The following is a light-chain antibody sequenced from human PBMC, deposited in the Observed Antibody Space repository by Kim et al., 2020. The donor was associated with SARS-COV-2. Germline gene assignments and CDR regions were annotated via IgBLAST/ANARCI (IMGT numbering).Light chain of an antibody. CDR3: QKYNSAPWT. J-gene: IGKJ1*01. Sequence: AAVGDRVTITCRASQGISNYLAWYQQKPGKLPNLLIYSASTLQSGVPSRFSGSGSGTDFSLTISSLQPEDVATYYCQKYNSAPWTFGQGTKVEIK. V-gene: IGKV1-27*01. CDR1: QGISNY. CDR2: SAS.